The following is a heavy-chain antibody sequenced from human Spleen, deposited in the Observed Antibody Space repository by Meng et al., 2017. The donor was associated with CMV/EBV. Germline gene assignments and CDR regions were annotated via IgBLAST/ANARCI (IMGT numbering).Heavy chain of an antibody. CDR3: AKDRSSGVFDY. Sequence: LVGAGGGLTRAGGYLRFSCSASGLTVSTNNRSWVRQAPGKGLEWFSGISGSGGSTYYADSVKGRFTISRDNSKNTLYLQMNSLRAEDTAVYYCAKDRSSGVFDYWGQGTLVTVSS. D-gene: IGHD3-22*01. V-gene: IGHV3-23*04. CDR2: ISGSGGST. CDR1: GLTVSTNN. J-gene: IGHJ4*02.